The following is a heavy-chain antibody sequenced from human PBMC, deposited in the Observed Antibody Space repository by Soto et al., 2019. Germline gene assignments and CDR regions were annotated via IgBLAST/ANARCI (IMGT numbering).Heavy chain of an antibody. Sequence: GGSLRLSCAASGFTFSSHSMNWVRQAPGKGLEWVSSISGSSNYVHYADSLKGRFTISRDNAKKSLYLQMNSLRAEDTAVYYCARDLSSADYEKHLDYWGQGT. J-gene: IGHJ4*02. CDR3: ARDLSSADYEKHLDY. D-gene: IGHD4-17*01. CDR1: GFTFSSHS. V-gene: IGHV3-21*01. CDR2: ISGSSNYV.